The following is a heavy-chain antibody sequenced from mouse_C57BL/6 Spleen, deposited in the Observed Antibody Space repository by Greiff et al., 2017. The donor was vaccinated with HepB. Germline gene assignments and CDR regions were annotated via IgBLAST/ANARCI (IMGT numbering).Heavy chain of an antibody. CDR1: GFNIKDDY. CDR3: TTRSNYAFDY. D-gene: IGHD2-5*01. Sequence: VHVKQSGAELVRPGASVKLSCTASGFNIKDDYMHWVKQRPEQGLEWIGWIDPENGDTEYASKFQGKATITADTSSNTAYLQLSSLTSEDTAVYYCTTRSNYAFDYWGQGTTLTVSS. J-gene: IGHJ2*01. CDR2: IDPENGDT. V-gene: IGHV14-4*01.